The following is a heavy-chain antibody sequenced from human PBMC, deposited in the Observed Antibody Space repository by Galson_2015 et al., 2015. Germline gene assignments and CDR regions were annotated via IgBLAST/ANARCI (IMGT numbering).Heavy chain of an antibody. Sequence: SLRLSCAASGFTFSSSAMSWVRQAPGKGLEWVSAMTGGGYTYYADSVKGRFTISGDNSKNTLYLQMNSLRAEDTAVYYCAKGRGYYWGQGTLVTVSS. J-gene: IGHJ4*02. CDR2: MTGGGYT. V-gene: IGHV3-23*01. CDR1: GFTFSSSA. CDR3: AKGRGYY.